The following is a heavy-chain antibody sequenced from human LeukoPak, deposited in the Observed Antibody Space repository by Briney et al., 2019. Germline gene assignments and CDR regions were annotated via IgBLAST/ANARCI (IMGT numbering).Heavy chain of an antibody. CDR3: ARDHDSSGYYDAFDI. V-gene: IGHV3-21*01. J-gene: IGHJ3*02. Sequence: PGGSLRLSCAASGFTFSNYSMNWVRQAPGKGLEWVSSISSSGRYKYYADSVQGRFTISRDNAKNSLSLQMNSLRAEDTAVFYCARDHDSSGYYDAFDIWGQGTMVTVSS. D-gene: IGHD3-22*01. CDR1: GFTFSNYS. CDR2: ISSSGRYK.